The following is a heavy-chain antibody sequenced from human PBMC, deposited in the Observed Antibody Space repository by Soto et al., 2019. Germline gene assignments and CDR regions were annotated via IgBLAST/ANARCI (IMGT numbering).Heavy chain of an antibody. V-gene: IGHV4-59*08. CDR2: IYYSGST. CDR3: TGWWGGPFDY. CDR1: GGSISSYY. D-gene: IGHD2-8*02. Sequence: QVQLQESGPGLVNPSETLSLTCTVSGGSISSYYWSWIRQPPGTGLEWIGYIYYSGSTNYNPPLRSRAPIPGAPSKKQSAANPAAVPAADTALYYGTGWWGGPFDYWGQGSLVTVSP. J-gene: IGHJ4*02.